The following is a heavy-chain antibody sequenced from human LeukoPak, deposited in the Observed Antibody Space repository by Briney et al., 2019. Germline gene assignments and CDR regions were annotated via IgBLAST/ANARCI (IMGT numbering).Heavy chain of an antibody. V-gene: IGHV3-64*01. J-gene: IGHJ4*02. CDR1: GFTFSSYA. CDR3: ARAWRRSGSYKGPLDY. Sequence: GGSLRLSCAASGFTFSSYAMHWVRQAPGKGLEYVSAISSNGGSTYYANSVKGRFTISRDNSKNTPYLQMGSLRAEDMAAYYCARAWRRSGSYKGPLDYWGQGTLVTVSS. D-gene: IGHD3-10*01. CDR2: ISSNGGST.